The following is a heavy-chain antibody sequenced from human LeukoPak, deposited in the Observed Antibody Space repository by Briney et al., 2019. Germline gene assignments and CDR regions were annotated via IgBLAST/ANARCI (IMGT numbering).Heavy chain of an antibody. CDR1: GGSISSYY. CDR2: IYYSGST. V-gene: IGHV4-59*01. CDR3: ARVAIAARDYYYYYMDV. J-gene: IGHJ6*03. D-gene: IGHD6-6*01. Sequence: SETLSLTCTVSGGSISSYYWSWIRQPPGKGLEWIGYIYYSGSTNYNPSLKSRVTISVDTSKNQFPLKLSSVTAADTAVYYCARVAIAARDYYYYYMDVWGKGTTVTVSS.